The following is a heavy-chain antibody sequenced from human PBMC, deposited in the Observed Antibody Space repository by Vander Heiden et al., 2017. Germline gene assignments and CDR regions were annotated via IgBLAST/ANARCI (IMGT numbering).Heavy chain of an antibody. CDR2: IDPNSGNT. J-gene: IGHJ4*02. CDR1: GYTFTSYD. CDR3: ARGRLYYGSGRDRGTLGY. D-gene: IGHD3-10*01. V-gene: IGHV1-8*01. Sequence: QVQLVQSGSEVKKPGASVKVSCKASGYTFTSYDINWVRQATGQGLGWMGWIDPNSGNTGYAQKFQGRVTMTRNTSISTAYMELSSLRSEDTAVYYCARGRLYYGSGRDRGTLGYWGQGTLVTVSS.